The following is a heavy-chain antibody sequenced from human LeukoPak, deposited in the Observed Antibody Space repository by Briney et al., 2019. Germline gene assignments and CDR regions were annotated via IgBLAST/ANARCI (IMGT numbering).Heavy chain of an antibody. V-gene: IGHV1-69*06. Sequence: EASVKVSCKASGGTFSSYAISWVRQAPGQGLEWMGRIIPIFGTANYAQKFQGRVTITADKSTSTAYMELSSLRSEDTAVYYCARDYPYYDILTGPSGGMDVWGKGTTVTVSS. D-gene: IGHD3-9*01. J-gene: IGHJ6*04. CDR2: IIPIFGTA. CDR3: ARDYPYYDILTGPSGGMDV. CDR1: GGTFSSYA.